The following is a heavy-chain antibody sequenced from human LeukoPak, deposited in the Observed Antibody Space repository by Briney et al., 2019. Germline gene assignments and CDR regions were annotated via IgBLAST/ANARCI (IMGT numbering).Heavy chain of an antibody. J-gene: IGHJ4*02. Sequence: SETLSLTCTVSGGSISSSSNYWGWIRQPPGKGLEWIWSIYSSGSTYYNPSLKSRVTISVDTSKNQFSLKLSSVTAADTAVYYCARRGYCSSTSCREYYFDYWGQGTLVTVSS. V-gene: IGHV4-39*07. D-gene: IGHD2-2*01. CDR1: GGSISSSSNY. CDR3: ARRGYCSSTSCREYYFDY. CDR2: IYSSGST.